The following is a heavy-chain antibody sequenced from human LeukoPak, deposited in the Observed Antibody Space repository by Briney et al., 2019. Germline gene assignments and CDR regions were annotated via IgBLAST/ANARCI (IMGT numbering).Heavy chain of an antibody. CDR3: ARDDSSGYSTEYFQH. CDR1: GYTFTDYY. CDR2: INPNSGGT. V-gene: IGHV1-2*02. J-gene: IGHJ1*01. Sequence: ASVKVSCKASGYTFTDYYFHWVRQAPGQGLEWMGWINPNSGGTNYAQKFQGRVTMTRDTSISTAYMELSRLRSDDTAVYYCARDDSSGYSTEYFQHWGQGTLVTVSS. D-gene: IGHD3-22*01.